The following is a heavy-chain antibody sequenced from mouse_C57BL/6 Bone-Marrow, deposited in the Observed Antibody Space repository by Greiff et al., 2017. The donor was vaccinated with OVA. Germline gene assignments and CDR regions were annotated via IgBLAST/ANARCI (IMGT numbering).Heavy chain of an antibody. D-gene: IGHD2-4*01. J-gene: IGHJ3*01. V-gene: IGHV8-8*01. CDR3: ARMDDYSSWFAY. CDR1: GFSLSTFGMG. Sequence: QVTLKESGPGILQPSQTLSLPCSFSGFSLSTFGMGVGWIRQPSGQGLEWLAHIWWDDDTYYNPALKSRLTIAKDTSKNQVVLKIAKVDTADTATYYCARMDDYSSWFAYCGQGTRVTVSA. CDR2: IWWDDDT.